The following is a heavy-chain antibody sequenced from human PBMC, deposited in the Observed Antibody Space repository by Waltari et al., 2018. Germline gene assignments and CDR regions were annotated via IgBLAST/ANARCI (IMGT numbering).Heavy chain of an antibody. CDR1: GFTFCSYW. V-gene: IGHV3-7*04. CDR2: IKEDGSQT. J-gene: IGHJ4*02. Sequence: EVQLVESGGNLVQPGGSLSLSCDASGFTFCSYWITWVRQAPGRGLEWVANIKEDGSQTYYVDSVKGRFTISRDNAKNSLYLQMNSLRAEDTGLYYCARDRGWNTFDYWGQGTLVTVSS. CDR3: ARDRGWNTFDY. D-gene: IGHD6-19*01.